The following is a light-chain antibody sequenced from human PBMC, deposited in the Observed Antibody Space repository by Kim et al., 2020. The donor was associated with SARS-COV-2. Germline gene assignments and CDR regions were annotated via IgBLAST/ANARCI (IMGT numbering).Light chain of an antibody. CDR1: QSISSW. CDR3: QQYNSYSQYT. V-gene: IGKV1-5*01. J-gene: IGKJ2*01. CDR2: DAS. Sequence: DIQMTQSPSTLSASVGDRVTITCRASQSISSWLAWYRQKPGKAPKLLIYDASSLESGVPSRFSGSGSGTEFTLTISSLQPDDFATYYCQQYNSYSQYTFGQGTKLEI.